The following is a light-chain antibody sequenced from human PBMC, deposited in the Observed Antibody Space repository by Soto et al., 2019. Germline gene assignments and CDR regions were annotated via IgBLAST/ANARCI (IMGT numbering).Light chain of an antibody. CDR1: QSVGRN. J-gene: IGKJ4*01. Sequence: EIVMTQSPATLSVSPGERATLSCRGSQSVGRNLAWYQQKPGQAPRLLISGASTRATGIPARFSGSGSGTEFTLTISSLQSEDFAIYSCQQYNHWPPLTFGGGTKVEIK. V-gene: IGKV3-15*01. CDR3: QQYNHWPPLT. CDR2: GAS.